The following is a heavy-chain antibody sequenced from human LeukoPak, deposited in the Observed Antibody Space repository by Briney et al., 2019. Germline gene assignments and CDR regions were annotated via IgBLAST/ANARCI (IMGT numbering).Heavy chain of an antibody. CDR3: ARDPTDYGMDV. V-gene: IGHV4-30-4*01. CDR1: GGSISSGDYY. Sequence: SQTLSLTCTVPGGSISSGDYYWSWIRQPPGKGLEWIGYIYYSGSTYYNPSLKSRVTISVDTSKNQLSLKLSSVTAADTAVYYCARDPTDYGMDVWGQGTTVTVSS. J-gene: IGHJ6*02. D-gene: IGHD1-14*01. CDR2: IYYSGST.